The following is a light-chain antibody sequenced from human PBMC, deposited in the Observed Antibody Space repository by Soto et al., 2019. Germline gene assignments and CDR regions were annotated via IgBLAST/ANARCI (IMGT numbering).Light chain of an antibody. CDR2: AAS. CDR1: QSIDSY. J-gene: IGKJ2*01. Sequence: DIQMTQSPSSLSASVGDRVTITCRASQSIDSYLNWYQQKPGEAPKLLIYAASSLQSGVPSRFSGSGSGTDVTITISSLQAENFATYSCQQSDSPRYTFGQGNKLEIK. V-gene: IGKV1-39*01. CDR3: QQSDSPRYT.